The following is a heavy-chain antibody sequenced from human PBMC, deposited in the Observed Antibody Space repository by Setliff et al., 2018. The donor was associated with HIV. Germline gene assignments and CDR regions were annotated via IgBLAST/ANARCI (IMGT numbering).Heavy chain of an antibody. CDR1: GGSISSYH. Sequence: LSLTCSLSGGSISSYHWNWIRQPPGKGLEWIGYIYYSGSTNYNPSLKSRVTISVDTSKNQFSLKLSSVTPADTAVYYCARDHTVATIRDYYYGMDVWGQGTTVTVSS. D-gene: IGHD5-12*01. V-gene: IGHV4-59*01. CDR3: ARDHTVATIRDYYYGMDV. J-gene: IGHJ6*02. CDR2: IYYSGST.